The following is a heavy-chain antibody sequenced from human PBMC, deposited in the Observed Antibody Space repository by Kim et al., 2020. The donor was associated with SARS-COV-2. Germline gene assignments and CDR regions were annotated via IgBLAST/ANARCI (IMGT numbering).Heavy chain of an antibody. Sequence: SETLSLTCTVSGGSISSGGYYWSWIRQHPGKGLEWIGYIYYSGSTYYNPSLKSRVTISVDTSKNQFSLKLSSVTAADTAVYYCARNGALFDSTRQKAYYYYYGMDVWGQGTTVTVSS. V-gene: IGHV4-31*03. D-gene: IGHD2-2*01. J-gene: IGHJ6*02. CDR2: IYYSGST. CDR3: ARNGALFDSTRQKAYYYYYGMDV. CDR1: GGSISSGGYY.